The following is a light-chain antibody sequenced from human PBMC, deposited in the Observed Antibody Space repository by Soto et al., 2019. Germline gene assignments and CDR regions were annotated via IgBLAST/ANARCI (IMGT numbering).Light chain of an antibody. CDR2: GNS. Sequence: QSVLTQPPSVSGAPGQRVTISCTGSSSNIGAGYDVHWYQQLPGTAPKLLIYGNSNRPSGVPDRFSGSKSGTSASLAITGLQAEDEADDYCQSYASSLSVVFGGGTKLTV. V-gene: IGLV1-40*01. J-gene: IGLJ2*01. CDR1: SSNIGAGYD. CDR3: QSYASSLSVV.